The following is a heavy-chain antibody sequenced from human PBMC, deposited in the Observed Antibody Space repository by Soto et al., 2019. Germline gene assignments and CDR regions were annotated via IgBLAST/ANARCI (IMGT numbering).Heavy chain of an antibody. CDR3: AKDQPRRGFDY. Sequence: GGSLRLSCAASGLTFRSYWMHWVRQAPGKGLVWVSRINTDGSVAMYVDSVKGRFTISRDNSKNSLYLQMNSLRTEDTALYYCAKDQPRRGFDYWGQGTLVTVSS. V-gene: IGHV3-74*03. CDR1: GLTFRSYW. J-gene: IGHJ4*02. CDR2: INTDGSVA.